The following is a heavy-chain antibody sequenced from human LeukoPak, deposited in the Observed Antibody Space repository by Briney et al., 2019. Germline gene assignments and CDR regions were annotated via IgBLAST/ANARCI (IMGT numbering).Heavy chain of an antibody. Sequence: GESLKISCKGSGYSFTSYWIGWVRQMPGKGLEWMGIIYPGDSDTRYSPSFQSQVTISADKSISTAYLQWSSPKASDTAMYYCARTATLYYYDSSGYPMDFDYWGQGTLVTVSS. V-gene: IGHV5-51*01. CDR1: GYSFTSYW. J-gene: IGHJ4*02. CDR2: IYPGDSDT. CDR3: ARTATLYYYDSSGYPMDFDY. D-gene: IGHD3-22*01.